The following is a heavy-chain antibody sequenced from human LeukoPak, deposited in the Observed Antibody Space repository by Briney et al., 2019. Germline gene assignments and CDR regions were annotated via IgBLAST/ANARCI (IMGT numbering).Heavy chain of an antibody. Sequence: GGSLRLSCAASGFTFSSYGIHWVRQAPGKGLEWVAVIWYDGSNKYYADSVKGRFTISRDNSKNTLYLQMNSLRAEDTAVYYCASAPVGALLPYYMDVWGKGTTVTVSS. V-gene: IGHV3-33*01. J-gene: IGHJ6*03. CDR1: GFTFSSYG. CDR3: ASAPVGALLPYYMDV. CDR2: IWYDGSNK. D-gene: IGHD1-26*01.